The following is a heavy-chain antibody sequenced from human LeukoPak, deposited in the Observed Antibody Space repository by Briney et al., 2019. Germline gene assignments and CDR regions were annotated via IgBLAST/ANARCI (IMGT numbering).Heavy chain of an antibody. CDR3: ARDSVTVTKGYDY. CDR1: VFTFDVCG. V-gene: IGHV3-20*04. D-gene: IGHD4-17*01. Sequence: GRSLRLSCAASVFTFDVCGMSCVRRAPGKGRVWVSGINWNGGSTGYADSVNGRFTISRDNAKNSLYLQMNSLRADDTALYYCARDSVTVTKGYDYWGQGTLVSVSS. J-gene: IGHJ4*02. CDR2: INWNGGST.